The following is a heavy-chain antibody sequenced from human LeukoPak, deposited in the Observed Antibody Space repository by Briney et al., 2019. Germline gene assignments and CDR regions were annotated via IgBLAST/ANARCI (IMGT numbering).Heavy chain of an antibody. CDR2: IYTSIST. V-gene: IGHV4-4*07. CDR3: ARSLISMTGFDY. Sequence: SETLSLTCTVSGGSISGYYWSWIRQPAGKGLEWIGRIYTSISTNYNPSLKSRVTMSVDTSKIQFSLKLSSVTAADTAVYYCARSLISMTGFDYWGQGTLVTVSS. CDR1: GGSISGYY. J-gene: IGHJ4*02. D-gene: IGHD3-22*01.